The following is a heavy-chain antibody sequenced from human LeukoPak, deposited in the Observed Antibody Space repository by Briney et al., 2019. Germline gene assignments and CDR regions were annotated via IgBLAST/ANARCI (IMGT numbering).Heavy chain of an antibody. CDR3: ARDGVPYYYYYMDV. Sequence: PGGSLRLSCAASGFTFSSYSMNWVRQAPGKGLEWVSSISSSSSYIYYADSVKGRFTISRDNAKNSLYLQMNSLRAEDTAVYYCARDGVPYYYYYMDVWGKGTTVTVSS. D-gene: IGHD1-1*01. CDR2: ISSSSSYI. J-gene: IGHJ6*03. CDR1: GFTFSSYS. V-gene: IGHV3-21*01.